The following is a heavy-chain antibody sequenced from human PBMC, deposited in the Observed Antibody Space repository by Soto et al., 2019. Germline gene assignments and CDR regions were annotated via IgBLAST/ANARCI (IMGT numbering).Heavy chain of an antibody. J-gene: IGHJ4*02. D-gene: IGHD1-26*01. CDR2: IKQDGSEK. V-gene: IGHV3-7*04. CDR1: GFTFSSYW. CDR3: ARVVVATTYFYDY. Sequence: EVQLVESGGGLVQPGGSLRLSCAASGFTFSSYWMSWVRQAPGKGLEWVANIKQDGSEKYYVDSVKGRFTISRDNAKNSLYLQMNSLRAEDTAVYYCARVVVATTYFYDYWVQGTLVTVSS.